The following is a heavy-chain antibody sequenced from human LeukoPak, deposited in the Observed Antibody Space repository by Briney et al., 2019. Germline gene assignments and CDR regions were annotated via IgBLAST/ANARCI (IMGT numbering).Heavy chain of an antibody. Sequence: SEILSLTCAVSGYSISSGYYWGWIRQPPGKGLEWIGSIYHSGSTYYNPSLKSRVTISVDTSKNQFSLKLSSVTAADTAVYYCAREVVVVVAARGAFDYWGQGTLVTVSS. V-gene: IGHV4-38-2*02. CDR3: AREVVVVVAARGAFDY. CDR1: GYSISSGYY. J-gene: IGHJ4*02. D-gene: IGHD2-15*01. CDR2: IYHSGST.